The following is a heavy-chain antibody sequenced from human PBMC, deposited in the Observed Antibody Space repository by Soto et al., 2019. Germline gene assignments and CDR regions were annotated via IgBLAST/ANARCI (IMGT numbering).Heavy chain of an antibody. J-gene: IGHJ4*02. CDR1: GFTVSNNY. V-gene: IGHV3-53*01. Sequence: EVQLVESGGGLIQPGGSLRLSCAVSGFTVSNNYMSWVRQAPGKGLEGVSVIYSGGYTAYGDSVKGRFTISRDNSKNPQTLQTKALGAPPTPLYSWATHPGGGGYWGQGTLVTVSS. CDR2: IYSGGYT. CDR3: ATHPGGGGY. D-gene: IGHD3-10*01.